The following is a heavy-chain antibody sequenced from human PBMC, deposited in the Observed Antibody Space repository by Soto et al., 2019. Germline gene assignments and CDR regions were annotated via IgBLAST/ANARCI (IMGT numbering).Heavy chain of an antibody. J-gene: IGHJ2*01. D-gene: IGHD5-12*01. CDR2: IGTAGDT. Sequence: GGSLRLSCAASGFTFSSYDMHWVRQATGKGLEWVSAIGTAGDTYYPGSVKGRFTISRENAKNSLYLQMNSLRAGDTAVYYCARGPGAHSGYDVYWYFDLWGRGTLVTVSS. V-gene: IGHV3-13*01. CDR3: ARGPGAHSGYDVYWYFDL. CDR1: GFTFSSYD.